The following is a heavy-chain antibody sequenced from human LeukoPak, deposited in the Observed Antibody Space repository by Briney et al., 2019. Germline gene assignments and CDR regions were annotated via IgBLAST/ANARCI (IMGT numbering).Heavy chain of an antibody. CDR3: ANLRDYCYYGMDV. J-gene: IGHJ6*02. D-gene: IGHD3-16*01. Sequence: GGSLRLSCAASGFTFSSYAMSWVRQAPGKGLEWVSAISGSGGSAYYADSVKGRFTISRDNSKNTLYLQMNSLRAEDTAVYYCANLRDYCYYGMDVWGQGTTVTVSS. V-gene: IGHV3-23*01. CDR2: ISGSGGSA. CDR1: GFTFSSYA.